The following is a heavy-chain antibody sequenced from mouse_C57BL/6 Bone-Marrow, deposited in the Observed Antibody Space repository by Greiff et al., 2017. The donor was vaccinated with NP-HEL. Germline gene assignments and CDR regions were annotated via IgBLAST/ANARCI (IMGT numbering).Heavy chain of an antibody. D-gene: IGHD1-1*01. V-gene: IGHV1-15*01. CDR1: GYTFTDYE. J-gene: IGHJ3*01. CDR3: TRGSSAWFAY. Sequence: QVQLQKSGAELVRPGASVTLSCKASGYTFTDYEMHWVKQTPVHGLEWIGAIDPETGGTAYNQKFKGKAILTADKSSSTAYMELRSLTSEDSAVYYCTRGSSAWFAYWGQGTLVTVSA. CDR2: IDPETGGT.